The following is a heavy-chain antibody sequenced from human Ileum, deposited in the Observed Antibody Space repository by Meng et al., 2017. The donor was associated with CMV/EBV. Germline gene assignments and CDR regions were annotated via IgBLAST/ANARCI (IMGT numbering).Heavy chain of an antibody. V-gene: IGHV3-30*04. CDR2: ISYDGSNK. CDR3: ERARGSSGWGYGMDV. J-gene: IGHJ6*02. CDR1: GFTFSSYA. Sequence: GESLKISCAASGFTFSSYAMHWVRQAPGKGLEWVAVISYDGSNKYYADSVKGRFTISRDNSKNTLYLQMNSLRAEDTAVYYCERARGSSGWGYGMDVWGQGTTVTVSS. D-gene: IGHD6-19*01.